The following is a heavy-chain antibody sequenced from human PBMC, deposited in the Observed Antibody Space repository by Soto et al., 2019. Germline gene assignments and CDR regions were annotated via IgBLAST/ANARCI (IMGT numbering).Heavy chain of an antibody. V-gene: IGHV1-3*01. CDR1: GYTFTSYA. CDR2: INAGNGNT. CDR3: ARGITLPTPLDY. J-gene: IGHJ4*02. Sequence: GASVKVSCTASGYTFTSYASHWVRQAPGQRLEWMGWINAGNGNTKYSQKFQGRVTITRDTSASTAYMELSSLRSEDTAVYYCARGITLPTPLDYWGQGTLVTVSS. D-gene: IGHD1-20*01.